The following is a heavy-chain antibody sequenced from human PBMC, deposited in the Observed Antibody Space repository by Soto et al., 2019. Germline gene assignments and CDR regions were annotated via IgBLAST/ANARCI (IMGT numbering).Heavy chain of an antibody. CDR3: ARDRVLAFSGSGTPAFYYYYGMDV. CDR2: IYYSGST. J-gene: IGHJ6*02. D-gene: IGHD1-26*01. CDR1: GGSISSYY. Sequence: SETLSLTCTVSGGSISSYYWSWIRQPPGKGLEWIGYIYYSGSTNYNPSLKSRVTISVDTSKNQFSLKLSSVTAADTAVYYCARDRVLAFSGSGTPAFYYYYGMDVWGQGTTVTVSS. V-gene: IGHV4-59*01.